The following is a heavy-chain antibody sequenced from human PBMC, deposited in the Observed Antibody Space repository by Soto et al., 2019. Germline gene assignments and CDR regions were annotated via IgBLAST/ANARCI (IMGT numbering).Heavy chain of an antibody. CDR2: IKHDTSEA. CDR1: GFKCSDYW. V-gene: IGHV3-7*03. J-gene: IGHJ4*02. Sequence: GGSLRLSCAASGFKCSDYWMSWVRQAPGKGLEWVGNIKHDTSEAHYADSVKGRFTITRDNIKNFLFLQMNGLRSDDTASYYCARDGLLFSGRYRPSCFDYRGLGILGTVSS. CDR3: ARDGLLFSGRYRPSCFDY. D-gene: IGHD3-16*02.